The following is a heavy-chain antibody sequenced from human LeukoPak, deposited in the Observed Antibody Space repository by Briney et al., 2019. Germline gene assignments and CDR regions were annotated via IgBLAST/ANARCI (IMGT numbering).Heavy chain of an antibody. Sequence: GGSLRLSCAASGXTFSSYWMSWVRQAPGKGLEWVANIKQDGSEKYYVDSVKGRFTISSDNAKNSLYLQMNSLRAEDTAVYYCARDGSLYYYYGMDVWGQGTTVTVSS. CDR1: GXTFSSYW. CDR2: IKQDGSEK. J-gene: IGHJ6*02. CDR3: ARDGSLYYYYGMDV. V-gene: IGHV3-7*05. D-gene: IGHD5-12*01.